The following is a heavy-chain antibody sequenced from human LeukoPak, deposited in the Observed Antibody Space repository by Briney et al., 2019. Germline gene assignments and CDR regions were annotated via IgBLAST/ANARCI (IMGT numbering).Heavy chain of an antibody. CDR1: GFTFSSYA. CDR2: ISGSGGST. Sequence: QPGGSLRLSCAASGFTFSSYAMSWVRQAPGKGLEWVSAISGSGGSTYYADSVKGRFTISRDNSKNTLYLQMNSLRAEDTAVYYCAKDGPYSSSWYGIGGGDYWGQGTLVTVSS. CDR3: AKDGPYSSSWYGIGGGDY. J-gene: IGHJ4*02. D-gene: IGHD6-13*01. V-gene: IGHV3-23*01.